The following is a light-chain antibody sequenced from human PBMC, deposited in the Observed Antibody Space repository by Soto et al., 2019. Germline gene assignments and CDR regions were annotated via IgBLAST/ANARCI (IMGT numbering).Light chain of an antibody. CDR3: ETWDSNTRV. Sequence: QLVLTQSSSASASLGSSVKLTCTLSSGHSSNIIAWHHQRPGKAPRYLMKLEGSGSYNKGSGVPDRFSGSSSGADRYLTISNLQSEDEADYYCETWDSNTRVFGGGTQLTVL. V-gene: IGLV4-60*03. J-gene: IGLJ3*02. CDR2: LEGSGSY. CDR1: SGHSSNI.